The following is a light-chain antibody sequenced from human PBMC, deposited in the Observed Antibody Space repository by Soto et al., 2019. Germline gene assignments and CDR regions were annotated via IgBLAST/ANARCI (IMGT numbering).Light chain of an antibody. CDR3: QQYNNWPSLT. V-gene: IGKV3-15*01. J-gene: IGKJ4*01. CDR1: QSVSSN. CDR2: GAS. Sequence: EIVMTQSPATLSVSPGERATLSCRASQSVSSNLAGYQQKPGQAPSLLIYGASTRATGIPARFSGSGSGTESTLTISSLQSEDFAVYYCQQYNNWPSLTFGGGTKVEIK.